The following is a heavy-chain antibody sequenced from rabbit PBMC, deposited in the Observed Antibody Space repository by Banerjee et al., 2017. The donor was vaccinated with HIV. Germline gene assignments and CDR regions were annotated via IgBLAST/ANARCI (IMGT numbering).Heavy chain of an antibody. Sequence: QEQVEESGGDLVKPEGSLTLTCTASGFSFSSSYWICWVRQAPGKGLEWIACIYAGSSGITYYASWAKGRFTISKTSSTTVTLQMTSLTAADTATYFCATSSYAGFDPWGPGTLVTVS. CDR3: ATSSYAGFDP. CDR1: GFSFSSSYW. J-gene: IGHJ2*01. V-gene: IGHV1S45*01. D-gene: IGHD4-2*01. CDR2: IYAGSSGIT.